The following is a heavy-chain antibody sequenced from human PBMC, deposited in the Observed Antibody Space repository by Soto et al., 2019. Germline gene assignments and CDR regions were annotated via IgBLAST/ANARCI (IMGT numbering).Heavy chain of an antibody. CDR3: VKRGRNWGAFDF. J-gene: IGHJ3*01. CDR1: GFILNNYA. CDR2: IGGTDGDSDGVP. V-gene: IGHV3-23*01. Sequence: VQLLESGGDLVQPGGSLRLSCVASGFILNNYAMSWVRQAPGKGLEWVSTIGGTDGDSDGVPWYEDSVKGRFTISWDSSANTLFLHMDILRAGVSALYYCVKRGRNWGAFDFWGQGTTVVVSS. D-gene: IGHD7-27*01.